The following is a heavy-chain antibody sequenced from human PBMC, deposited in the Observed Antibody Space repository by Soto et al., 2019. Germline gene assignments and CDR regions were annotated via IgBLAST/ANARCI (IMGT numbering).Heavy chain of an antibody. CDR3: ARDGFTSGHAGGFDI. CDR2: ISANGDAT. Sequence: EVQLLESGGDLVQPGGSLRLSCAASGFTFANVPMTWVRQAPGKGLEWVSTISANGDATHYADSVKGRFAISRDNSKNTVHLETNSLRAEDTAVYFCARDGFTSGHAGGFDIWGQGTRITVS. J-gene: IGHJ3*02. D-gene: IGHD6-19*01. V-gene: IGHV3-23*01. CDR1: GFTFANVP.